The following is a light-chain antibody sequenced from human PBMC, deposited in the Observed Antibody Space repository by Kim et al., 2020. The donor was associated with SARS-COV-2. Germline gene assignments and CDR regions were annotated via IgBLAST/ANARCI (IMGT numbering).Light chain of an antibody. J-gene: IGKJ1*01. CDR3: QESYRTPWT. CDR2: DAS. Sequence: AAVGDRVTITCRASESISRSLNWDQQKPGKAPKFLIYDASSLQSGVPSRFSGSGSGTDFTLTISSLQAEDFATYYCQESYRTPWTFGQGTKVEIK. CDR1: ESISRS. V-gene: IGKV1-39*01.